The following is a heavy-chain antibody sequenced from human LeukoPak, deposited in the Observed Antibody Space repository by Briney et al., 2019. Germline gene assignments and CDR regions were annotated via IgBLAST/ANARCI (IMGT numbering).Heavy chain of an antibody. CDR2: IRFDGTNK. CDR3: ARYRFVVGATDSFDI. V-gene: IGHV3-30*02. D-gene: IGHD1-26*01. Sequence: GGSLRLSCATSEFTFSKYGMHWVRQAPGKGLEWVAFIRFDGTNKYYADSVKGRFTISRDNAKNSLYLHMNSLRAEDTAVYYCARYRFVVGATDSFDIWGQGTMVTVSS. CDR1: EFTFSKYG. J-gene: IGHJ3*02.